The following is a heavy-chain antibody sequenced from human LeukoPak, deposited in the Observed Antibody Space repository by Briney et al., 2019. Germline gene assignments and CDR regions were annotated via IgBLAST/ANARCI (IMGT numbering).Heavy chain of an antibody. Sequence: ASEILSLTCIISGGSISSYYWSWIPQPPGKGLEWIGYIYSSGYSNYNPSLKSRVTISVDTSKNQFSLKLSSVTAADTAVYYCASSKEYSSGWYGDWGQGTLVTVSS. CDR2: IYSSGYS. J-gene: IGHJ4*02. D-gene: IGHD6-19*01. V-gene: IGHV4-59*01. CDR3: ASSKEYSSGWYGD. CDR1: GGSISSYY.